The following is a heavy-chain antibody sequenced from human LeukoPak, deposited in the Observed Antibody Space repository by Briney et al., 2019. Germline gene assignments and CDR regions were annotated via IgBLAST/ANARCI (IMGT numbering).Heavy chain of an antibody. D-gene: IGHD6-6*01. CDR2: IYTSGST. CDR1: SGSISSYY. Sequence: SETLSLTCTVSSGSISSYYWSWIRQPAGKGLEWIGRIYTSGSTNYNPSLKSRVTMSVDTSKNQFSLKLSSVTAADTAIYYCARESSTSQTNLFDYWGQGTLVTVSS. V-gene: IGHV4-4*07. CDR3: ARESSTSQTNLFDY. J-gene: IGHJ4*02.